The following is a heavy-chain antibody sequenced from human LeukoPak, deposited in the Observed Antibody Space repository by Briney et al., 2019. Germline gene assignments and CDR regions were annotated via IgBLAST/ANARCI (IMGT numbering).Heavy chain of an antibody. CDR3: ARRPGN. CDR2: IYSGGAI. J-gene: IGHJ4*02. V-gene: IGHV3-23*03. D-gene: IGHD1-14*01. CDR1: GFTFSSYA. Sequence: GGSLRLSCAASGFTFSSYAMSWVRQAPGKGLEWVSLIYSGGAIRYADSVKGRFTISRDSSKNTLFLQMNDLTVEDTARYYCARRPGNWGQGILVTVSS.